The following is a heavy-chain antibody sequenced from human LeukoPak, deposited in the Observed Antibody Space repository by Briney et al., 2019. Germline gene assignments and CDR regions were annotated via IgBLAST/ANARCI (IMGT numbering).Heavy chain of an antibody. D-gene: IGHD3-16*01. J-gene: IGHJ4*02. CDR3: TRRLDD. V-gene: IGHV3-7*01. CDR2: IKHDESEK. CDR1: GFSFNSDW. Sequence: TGGSLRLSCAASGFSFNSDWMDWVRQAPGKGLERVANIKHDESEKNYLDSVKGRFTISRDNAQNSLYLQMNGLRVGDTAVYYCTRRLDDWGQGTLVTVSS.